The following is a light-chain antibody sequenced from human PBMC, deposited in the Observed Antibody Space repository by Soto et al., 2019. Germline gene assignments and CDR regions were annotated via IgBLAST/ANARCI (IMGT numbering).Light chain of an antibody. V-gene: IGLV1-44*01. CDR2: YDN. J-gene: IGLJ1*01. CDR3: QSYDSSLSAYV. CDR1: NSNIGSNT. Sequence: QSVLTQPPSASGTPGQRVTISCSGSNSNIGSNTVNWYQQLPGTAPKLLIYYDNLRPSGVPDRFSGSKSGTSASLAITGLQAEDEAVCYCQSYDSSLSAYVLGTGTKVTVL.